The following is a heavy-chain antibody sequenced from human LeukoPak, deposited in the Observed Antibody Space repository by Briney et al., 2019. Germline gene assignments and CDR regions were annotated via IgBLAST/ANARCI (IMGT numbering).Heavy chain of an antibody. J-gene: IGHJ1*01. CDR1: GYTFTSYG. Sequence: GASVKVSCKTSGYTFTSYGLTWVRQAPGQGLEWMGWINTNTGNPTYAQGFTGRFVFSLDTSVSTAYLQISSLKAEDTAVYYCARGSRKLVDHAEYFQHWGQGTLVTVSS. CDR3: ARGSRKLVDHAEYFQH. V-gene: IGHV7-4-1*02. CDR2: INTNTGNP. D-gene: IGHD2-8*02.